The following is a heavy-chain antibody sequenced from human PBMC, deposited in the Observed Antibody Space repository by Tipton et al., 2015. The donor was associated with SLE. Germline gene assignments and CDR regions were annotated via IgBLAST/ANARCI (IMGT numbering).Heavy chain of an antibody. CDR1: GFTFSGYA. CDR2: ISDDGGNK. J-gene: IGHJ4*02. D-gene: IGHD3-3*01. Sequence: SLRLSCAASGFTFSGYAMHWVRQAPGQGLEWVSIISDDGGNKYYADSVKGRFTISRDNSKNTLYLQMNSLRAEDTAVYFCAGSRFLKWLCYIDYWGQGTQVTVSS. V-gene: IGHV3-30-3*01. CDR3: AGSRFLKWLCYIDY.